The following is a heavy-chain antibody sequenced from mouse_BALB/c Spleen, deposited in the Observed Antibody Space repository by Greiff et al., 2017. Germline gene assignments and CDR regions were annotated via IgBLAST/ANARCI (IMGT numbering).Heavy chain of an antibody. CDR3: ARDREYGNYGAWFAY. Sequence: VQLQQSGPGLVAPSQSLSITCTVSGFSLTSYGVHWVRQPPGKGLEWLGVIWAGGSTNYNSALMSRLSISKDNSKSQVFLKMNSLQTDDTAMYYCARDREYGNYGAWFAYWGQGTLVTVSA. V-gene: IGHV2-9*02. CDR1: GFSLTSYG. CDR2: IWAGGST. D-gene: IGHD2-10*02. J-gene: IGHJ3*01.